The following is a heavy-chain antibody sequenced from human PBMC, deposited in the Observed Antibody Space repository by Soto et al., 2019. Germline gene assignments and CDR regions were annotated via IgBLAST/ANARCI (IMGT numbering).Heavy chain of an antibody. Sequence: QVQLVQSGAVVEKPGASVKVSCQASGYGFSYHYIYWVRQAPGLGLEWLGGVNPNNGKTAYAQKLQGRVTMTSDRSTITVYMELNSLRSDDTAVYYCAKTTKNLFVLWFGEVADSFDVWGQGTMITVSS. CDR3: AKTTKNLFVLWFGEVADSFDV. J-gene: IGHJ3*01. CDR1: GYGFSYHY. V-gene: IGHV1-46*04. CDR2: VNPNNGKT. D-gene: IGHD3-10*01.